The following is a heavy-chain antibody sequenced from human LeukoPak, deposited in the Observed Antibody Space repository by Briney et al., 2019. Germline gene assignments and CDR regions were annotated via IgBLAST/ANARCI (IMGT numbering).Heavy chain of an antibody. V-gene: IGHV4-59*01. CDR2: IYYSGST. CDR3: ARHGYYYGSGSYPYGMDV. Sequence: SETLSLTCTVSGDSISSYYWSWIRQPPGKGPEWIGYIYYSGSTNYNPSLKSRVTISVDTSKNQFSLKVTSVTAADTAVYYCARHGYYYGSGSYPYGMDVWGQGTTVTVSS. CDR1: GDSISSYY. D-gene: IGHD3-10*01. J-gene: IGHJ6*02.